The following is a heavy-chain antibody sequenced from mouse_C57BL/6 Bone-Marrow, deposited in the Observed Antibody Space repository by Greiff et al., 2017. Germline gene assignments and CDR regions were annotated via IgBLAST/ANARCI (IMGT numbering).Heavy chain of an antibody. V-gene: IGHV1-26*01. CDR1: GYTFTDYY. D-gene: IGHD1-1*01. CDR2: INPNNGGT. CDR3: ARERDYYGSSSWDD. J-gene: IGHJ4*01. Sequence: EVQLQQSGPELVKPGASVKISCKASGYTFTDYYMNWVKQSHGKSLEWIGDINPNNGGTSYNQKFKGKATLTVDKSSSTAYMELRSRTSEDSAVYYCARERDYYGSSSWDDWGQGTSVTVSS.